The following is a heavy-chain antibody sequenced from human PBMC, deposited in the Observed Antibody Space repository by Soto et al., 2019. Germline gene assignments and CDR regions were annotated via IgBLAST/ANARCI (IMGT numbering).Heavy chain of an antibody. CDR2: IYYSGST. D-gene: IGHD3-22*01. CDR1: GGSISSYY. V-gene: IGHV4-59*01. Sequence: SETLSLTCTVSGGSISSYYWSWIRQPPGKGLEWIGYIYYSGSTNYNPSLRSRVTISVDTSKNQFSLKLSSVTAADTAVYYCARGQLYYYDSSGYYYFDYWGQGTLVTVSS. J-gene: IGHJ4*02. CDR3: ARGQLYYYDSSGYYYFDY.